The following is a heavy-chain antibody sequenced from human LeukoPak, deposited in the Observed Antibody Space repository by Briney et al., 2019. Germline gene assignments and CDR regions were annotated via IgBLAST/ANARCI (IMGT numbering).Heavy chain of an antibody. Sequence: GGSLRLSCAASGFTFSSYSMNWVRQAPGKGLEWVSSISSSSSYIYYADSVKGRFTISRDNAKNSLYLQMNSLRAEDTAVYYCARDKGEYYDFWSGLTNWFDPWGQGTLVTVSS. J-gene: IGHJ5*02. D-gene: IGHD3-3*01. CDR3: ARDKGEYYDFWSGLTNWFDP. V-gene: IGHV3-21*01. CDR1: GFTFSSYS. CDR2: ISSSSSYI.